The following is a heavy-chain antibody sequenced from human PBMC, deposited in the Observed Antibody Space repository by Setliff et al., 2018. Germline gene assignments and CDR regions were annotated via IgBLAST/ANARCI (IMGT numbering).Heavy chain of an antibody. D-gene: IGHD3-3*01. CDR3: ARSYNFWSGPALDV. CDR1: GFTVSDYR. Sequence: GRSLRLSCAPSGFTVSDYRMNGVRQAPGKGLGWVSYISSSSSTIYYADSVKGRFTISRDNAQNSLSLQMNSLRAEGTAVYYCARSYNFWSGPALDVWGKGTTVTVSS. J-gene: IGHJ6*04. CDR2: ISSSSSTI. V-gene: IGHV3-48*01.